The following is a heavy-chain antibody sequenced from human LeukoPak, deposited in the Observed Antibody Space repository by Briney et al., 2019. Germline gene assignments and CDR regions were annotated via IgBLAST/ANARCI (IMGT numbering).Heavy chain of an antibody. CDR1: GYTFTSYD. J-gene: IGHJ3*02. V-gene: IGHV1-8*01. CDR2: MNPNSGNT. D-gene: IGHD3-22*01. Sequence: ASVTVSCKASGYTFTSYDINWVRQATGQGRGGMGWMNPNSGNTGYAQKFQGRVTITRNTSISTAYMELSSLRSEDTAVYYCARHVSYYDSSGYYQSDAFDIWGQGTMVTVSS. CDR3: ARHVSYYDSSGYYQSDAFDI.